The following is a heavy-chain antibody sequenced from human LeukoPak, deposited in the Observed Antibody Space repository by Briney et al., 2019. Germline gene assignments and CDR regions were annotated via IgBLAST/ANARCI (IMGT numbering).Heavy chain of an antibody. V-gene: IGHV3-30*14. CDR2: ISYDGSNK. CDR3: ARDLEVVGATWY. J-gene: IGHJ4*02. Sequence: GGSLRLSCAASGFTFSSYAMHWVRQVPGKGLEWVAVISYDGSNKYYADSVKGRFTISRDNSKNTLYLQMNSLRAEDTAVYYCARDLEVVGATWYWGQGTLVTVSS. CDR1: GFTFSSYA. D-gene: IGHD1-26*01.